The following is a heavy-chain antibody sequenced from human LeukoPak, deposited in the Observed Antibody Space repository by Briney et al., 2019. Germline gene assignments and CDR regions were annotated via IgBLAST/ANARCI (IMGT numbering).Heavy chain of an antibody. V-gene: IGHV4-30-2*03. D-gene: IGHD3-22*01. Sequence: SQTLSLTCTVSGGSISSGGYYWSWIRQPPGKGLEWIGYIYHSGSTYYNPSLKSRVTISVDTSKNQFSLKLSSVTAADTAVYYCARHELVVVRSYNWFDPWGQGTLVTVSS. CDR1: GGSISSGGYY. CDR3: ARHELVVVRSYNWFDP. CDR2: IYHSGST. J-gene: IGHJ5*02.